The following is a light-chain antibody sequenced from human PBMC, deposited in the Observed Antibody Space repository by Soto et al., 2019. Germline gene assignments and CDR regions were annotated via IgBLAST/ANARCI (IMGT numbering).Light chain of an antibody. Sequence: DVQMTQSPSSLSASVGDRVTITCRASQRIRTSLNWYQQKPGKAPKFLIYDASSLQSEVPSRFSGSGSGTDFTLTISNLQPEDFATYYCQQSYSVPPTFGQGNKLEI. CDR2: DAS. CDR1: QRIRTS. J-gene: IGKJ2*01. CDR3: QQSYSVPPT. V-gene: IGKV1-39*01.